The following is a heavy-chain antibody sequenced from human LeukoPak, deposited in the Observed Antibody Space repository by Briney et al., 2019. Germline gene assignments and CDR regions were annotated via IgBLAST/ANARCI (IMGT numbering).Heavy chain of an antibody. CDR1: GFTFSSYG. CDR3: AKDLFGDQRVY. V-gene: IGHV3-30*18. CDR2: ISYDGSNK. D-gene: IGHD2-21*02. Sequence: PGGSLRLSCAASGFTFSSYGMHWVRQAPGKGLEWVAVISYDGSNKYYAHSVKGRFTISRDNSKNTLYLQMNSLRAEDTAVYYCAKDLFGDQRVYWGQGTLVTVSS. J-gene: IGHJ4*02.